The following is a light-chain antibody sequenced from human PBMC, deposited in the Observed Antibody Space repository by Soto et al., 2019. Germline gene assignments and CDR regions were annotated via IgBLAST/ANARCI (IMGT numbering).Light chain of an antibody. Sequence: EIVLTQSPVTLSLSPGERATLSCRASQSIRSDLAWYQQQPGQAPRLLIYDASKTTTGIPDRFSGSGSGTDFTLTIARLEPEDFAVYYCQQYGGSPRTFGQGTRLEIK. CDR2: DAS. V-gene: IGKV3-20*01. J-gene: IGKJ5*01. CDR3: QQYGGSPRT. CDR1: QSIRSD.